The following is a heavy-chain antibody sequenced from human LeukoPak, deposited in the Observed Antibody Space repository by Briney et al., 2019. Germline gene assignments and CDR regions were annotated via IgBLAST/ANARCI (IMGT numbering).Heavy chain of an antibody. Sequence: GGSLRLSCAASGFTFSSYAMSWVRQAPGKGLEWVSAISGSGGSTYYADSVKGRFTISRDNAKNSLYLQMNSLRAEDTAVYYCARDGAWDFWSGYYYPYYYYGMDVWGQGTTVIVSS. J-gene: IGHJ6*02. CDR1: GFTFSSYA. V-gene: IGHV3-23*01. CDR2: ISGSGGST. D-gene: IGHD3-3*01. CDR3: ARDGAWDFWSGYYYPYYYYGMDV.